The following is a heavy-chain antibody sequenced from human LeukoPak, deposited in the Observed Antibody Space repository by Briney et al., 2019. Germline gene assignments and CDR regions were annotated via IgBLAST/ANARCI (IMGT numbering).Heavy chain of an antibody. CDR3: AKEPRGYCSSTSCSDAFDI. J-gene: IGHJ3*02. D-gene: IGHD2-2*01. Sequence: PGGSLRLSCAASGFTFSSYSMNWVRQAPGKGLEWVSPISSSSSYIYYADSVKGRFTISRDNAKNSLYLQMNSLRAEDTAVYYCAKEPRGYCSSTSCSDAFDIWGQGTMVTVSS. CDR2: ISSSSSYI. V-gene: IGHV3-21*01. CDR1: GFTFSSYS.